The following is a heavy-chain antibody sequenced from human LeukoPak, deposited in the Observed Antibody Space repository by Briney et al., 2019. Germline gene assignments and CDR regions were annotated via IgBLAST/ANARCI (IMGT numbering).Heavy chain of an antibody. Sequence: GGSLRVSCAASGFTFPNAWLNWVRQAPGKGLEWVGRIISRAAGGATDYAAAVKGRFTISRDDSKSIAYLQMNSLKTEDTAVYYCTRGGPFYDYVWGSYPGDYWGQGTLVTVSS. CDR2: IISRAAGGAT. V-gene: IGHV3-15*01. J-gene: IGHJ4*02. CDR3: TRGGPFYDYVWGSYPGDY. D-gene: IGHD3-16*02. CDR1: GFTFPNAW.